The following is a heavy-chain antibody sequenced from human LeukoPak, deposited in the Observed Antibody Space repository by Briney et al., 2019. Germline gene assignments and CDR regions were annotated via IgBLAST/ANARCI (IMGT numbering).Heavy chain of an antibody. V-gene: IGHV4-59*08. D-gene: IGHD7-27*01. CDR1: GGSISSYY. Sequence: PSETLSLTCTLAGGSISSYYWSWIRQPPGKALEWIGYIYYTGSTSYNPSLTSRVTISVDTSKNQVSLKLSSVTAADAAVYYCARHYSITGGRLSGYWLDPWGKGTLVTVSS. CDR3: ARHYSITGGRLSGYWLDP. CDR2: IYYTGST. J-gene: IGHJ5*02.